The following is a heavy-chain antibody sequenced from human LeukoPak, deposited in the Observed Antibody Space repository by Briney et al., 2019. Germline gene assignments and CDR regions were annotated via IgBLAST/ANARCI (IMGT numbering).Heavy chain of an antibody. CDR2: FDPEDGET. V-gene: IGHV1-24*01. D-gene: IGHD4-17*01. J-gene: IGHJ5*02. CDR3: ATDLDSRDGDYVSWFDP. Sequence: GASVKVTCKVSGYTLTALSMHWVRQAPGKGLGWMGGFDPEDGETIYAQKFQGRVTMTEDTSTDTAYMELSSLRSEDTAVYYCATDLDSRDGDYVSWFDPWGQGTLVTVSS. CDR1: GYTLTALS.